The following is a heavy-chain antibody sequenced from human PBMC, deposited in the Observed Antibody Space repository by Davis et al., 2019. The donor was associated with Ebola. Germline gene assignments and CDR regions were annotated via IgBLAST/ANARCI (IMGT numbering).Heavy chain of an antibody. V-gene: IGHV3-30*02. CDR1: GFTFSSYW. D-gene: IGHD3-22*01. CDR3: AREYTMIVVGIDY. Sequence: GGSLRLSCAASGFTFSSYWMSWVRQAPGKGLEWVAFIRYDGSNKYYADSVKGRFTISRDNSKNTLYLQMNSLRDEDTAVYYCAREYTMIVVGIDYWGQGTLVTVSS. J-gene: IGHJ4*02. CDR2: IRYDGSNK.